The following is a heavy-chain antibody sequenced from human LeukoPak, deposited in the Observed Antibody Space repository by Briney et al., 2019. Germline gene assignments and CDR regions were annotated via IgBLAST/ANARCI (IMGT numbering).Heavy chain of an antibody. CDR3: ARVNYGSATKEDY. CDR1: GGSISSGGYY. D-gene: IGHD3-10*01. Sequence: SETLSLTCTVSGGSISSGGYYWSWIRQHPGKGLEWIGYIYYSGSAYYNPSLKSRVTISVDMSENQFSLKLSSVTAADTAVYYCARVNYGSATKEDYWGQGTLVTVSS. V-gene: IGHV4-31*03. J-gene: IGHJ4*02. CDR2: IYYSGSA.